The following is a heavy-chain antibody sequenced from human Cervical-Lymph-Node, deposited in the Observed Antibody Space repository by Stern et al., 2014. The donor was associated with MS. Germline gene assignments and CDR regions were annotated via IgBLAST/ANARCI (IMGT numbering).Heavy chain of an antibody. CDR2: IFPHDFGT. CDR1: GYTFNDYS. J-gene: IGHJ4*02. D-gene: IGHD3-3*01. Sequence: EVQLVESGAEVKKPGKSLKISCKASGYTFNDYSIIWVRQPPGTGLEWMGIIFPHDFGTRYNPSFQGQVTIAADRSITTAYLQWPSLKASDSAIYYCARLDDFWSGHSRGLIDYWGQGTLVTVSS. CDR3: ARLDDFWSGHSRGLIDY. V-gene: IGHV5-51*03.